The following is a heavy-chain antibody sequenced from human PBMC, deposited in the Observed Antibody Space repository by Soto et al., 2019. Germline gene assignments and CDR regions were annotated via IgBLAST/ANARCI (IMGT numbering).Heavy chain of an antibody. J-gene: IGHJ4*02. CDR3: AVSSRAYHIFHY. V-gene: IGHV4-30-4*01. CDR2: IYYSGST. CDR1: GGSISSGDYY. D-gene: IGHD3-16*01. Sequence: QVQLQESGPGLVKPSQTLSLTCTVSGGSISSGDYYWSWIRQPPGKGLEWIGYIYYSGSTYYNPALKSRTTMSAGTSKNQFSLRLTSVTAADTAVYYCAVSSRAYHIFHYWGQGILVTVSS.